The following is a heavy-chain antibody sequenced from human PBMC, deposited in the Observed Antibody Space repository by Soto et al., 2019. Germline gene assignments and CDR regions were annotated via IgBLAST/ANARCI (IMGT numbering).Heavy chain of an antibody. D-gene: IGHD2-15*01. J-gene: IGHJ5*02. CDR2: ISSSGSTI. V-gene: IGHV3-48*03. Sequence: GGSLRLSCAASGFTFSSYEMNWVRQAPGKGLEWVSYISSSGSTIYYADSVKGRFTISRDNAKNSLYLQMNSLRAEDTAVYYCERTIGVDWFDLWGQGTLVTVSS. CDR3: ERTIGVDWFDL. CDR1: GFTFSSYE.